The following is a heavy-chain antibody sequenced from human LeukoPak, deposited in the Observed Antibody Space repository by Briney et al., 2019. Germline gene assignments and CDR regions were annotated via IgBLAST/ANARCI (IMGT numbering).Heavy chain of an antibody. CDR3: ARDLEDATEDY. V-gene: IGHV1-46*01. CDR1: GYTFTSYY. J-gene: IGHJ4*02. Sequence: ASVKVSCKASGYTFTSYYMHWVRQAPGQGLEWMGIINPSGGSTSYAQKFQGRVTMTRDTSTSTVYMELSSLRSEDTAVYCCARDLEDATEDYWGQGTLVTVSS. CDR2: INPSGGST.